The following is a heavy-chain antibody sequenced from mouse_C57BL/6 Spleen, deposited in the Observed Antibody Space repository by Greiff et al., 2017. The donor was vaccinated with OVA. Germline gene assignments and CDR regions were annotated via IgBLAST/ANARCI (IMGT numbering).Heavy chain of an antibody. J-gene: IGHJ2*01. D-gene: IGHD2-1*01. CDR2: INPNNGGT. CDR1: GYTFTDYY. CDR3: ARNYYGNYDPTYYFDY. V-gene: IGHV1-26*01. Sequence: EVQLQQSGPELVKPGASVKISCKASGYTFTDYYMNWVKQSHGKSLEWIGDINPNNGGTSYNQKFKGKATLTVDKSSSTAYMELRSLTSEDSAVYYCARNYYGNYDPTYYFDYWGQGTTLTVSS.